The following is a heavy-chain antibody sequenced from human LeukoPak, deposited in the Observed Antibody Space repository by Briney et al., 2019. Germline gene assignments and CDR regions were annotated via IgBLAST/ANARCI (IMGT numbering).Heavy chain of an antibody. Sequence: SETLSLTCTVSGGSINVSSYHWGWVRQPPGKRLEWIASVHYTGTAYYNPSLKSRVTISVDTSKNQFSLKVNPVTAADTAVFYCAFFSNFIDYWGQGILVAVSS. D-gene: IGHD1-7*01. V-gene: IGHV4-39*01. CDR2: VHYTGTA. J-gene: IGHJ4*02. CDR3: AFFSNFIDY. CDR1: GGSINVSSYH.